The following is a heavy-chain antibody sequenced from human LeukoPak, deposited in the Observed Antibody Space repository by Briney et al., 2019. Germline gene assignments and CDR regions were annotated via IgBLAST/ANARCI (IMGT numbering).Heavy chain of an antibody. Sequence: GGSLRLSCAASGFTLSTYAMSWVRQAPGKGLEWVSAISGGGGSTNYADSVKGRVTVSRDNSKSTLYLQMNSLRAEDTAVYYCAKSSYYDSSGYYREYYFDYWGQGTLVTVSS. CDR3: AKSSYYDSSGYYREYYFDY. CDR1: GFTLSTYA. J-gene: IGHJ4*02. D-gene: IGHD3-22*01. V-gene: IGHV3-23*01. CDR2: ISGGGGST.